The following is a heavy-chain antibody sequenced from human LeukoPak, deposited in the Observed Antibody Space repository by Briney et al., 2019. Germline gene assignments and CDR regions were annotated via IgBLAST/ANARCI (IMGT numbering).Heavy chain of an antibody. J-gene: IGHJ5*02. Sequence: ASVKVSCKASGYTFTDYYMNWVRQAPGQGLEWMGWISVYNGNTNYAQKLQGRVTMTTDTSTSTAYMELRSLRSDDTAVYYCARVGMEADSSSGNWFDPWGQGTLVTVSS. D-gene: IGHD6-6*01. V-gene: IGHV1-18*04. CDR2: ISVYNGNT. CDR1: GYTFTDYY. CDR3: ARVGMEADSSSGNWFDP.